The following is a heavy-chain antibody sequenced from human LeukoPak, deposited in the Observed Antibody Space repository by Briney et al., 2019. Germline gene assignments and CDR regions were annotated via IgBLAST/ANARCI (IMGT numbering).Heavy chain of an antibody. CDR3: ARKTGTTGGAFDY. CDR1: GFTFSNFW. V-gene: IGHV3-7*03. J-gene: IGHJ4*02. CDR2: IKVDGSEK. D-gene: IGHD1-1*01. Sequence: GGSLRLSCAASGFTFSNFWMSWVRQAPGKGLEWVANIKVDGSEKYYVDSVKGRFTISGDNAENSLYLQMNSLRAEDTAVYYCARKTGTTGGAFDYWGQGTQVTVSS.